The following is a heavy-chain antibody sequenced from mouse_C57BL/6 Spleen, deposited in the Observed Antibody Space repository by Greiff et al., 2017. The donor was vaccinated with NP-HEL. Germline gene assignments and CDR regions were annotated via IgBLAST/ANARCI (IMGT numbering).Heavy chain of an antibody. J-gene: IGHJ3*01. V-gene: IGHV5-17*01. CDR1: GFTFSDYG. Sequence: DVHLVESGGGLVKPGGSLKLSCAASGFTFSDYGMHWVRQAPEKGLEWVAYISSGSSTIYYADTVKGRFTISRDNAKNTLYLQMTSLRSEDTAMYYCASVGSSSWFAYWGQGTLVTVSA. D-gene: IGHD1-1*01. CDR2: ISSGSSTI. CDR3: ASVGSSSWFAY.